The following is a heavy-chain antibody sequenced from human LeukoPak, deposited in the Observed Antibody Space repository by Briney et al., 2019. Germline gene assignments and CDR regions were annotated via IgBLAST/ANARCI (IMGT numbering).Heavy chain of an antibody. V-gene: IGHV3-15*01. CDR2: IKSKTDGGTT. J-gene: IGHJ3*02. Sequence: MAGGSLRLSCAASGFTFSSYTMNWVRQAPGKGLEWVGRIKSKTDGGTTDYAAPVKGRFTISRDDSENTLYLQMNSLKTEDTAVYYCTTPFTEDGAFDIWGQGTMVTVSS. CDR1: GFTFSSYT. CDR3: TTPFTEDGAFDI. D-gene: IGHD2/OR15-2a*01.